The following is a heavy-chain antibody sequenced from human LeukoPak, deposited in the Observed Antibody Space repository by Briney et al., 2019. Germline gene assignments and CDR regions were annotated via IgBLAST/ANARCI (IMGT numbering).Heavy chain of an antibody. CDR2: ISGSGVTT. CDR1: GFTFSSYA. J-gene: IGHJ4*02. V-gene: IGHV3-23*01. Sequence: GGSLRLSCAASGFTFSSYAMHWVRQAPGKGLEWVSSISGSGVTTYYAGSVKGRFTISRDNSKNTLFLQMNSLRADDTAIYYCAKRDFWGQGTLVTVSS. CDR3: AKRDF.